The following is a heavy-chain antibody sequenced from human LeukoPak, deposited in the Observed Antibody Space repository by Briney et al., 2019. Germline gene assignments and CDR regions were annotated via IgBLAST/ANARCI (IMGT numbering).Heavy chain of an antibody. CDR1: GGSISSYY. V-gene: IGHV4-59*01. Sequence: SETLSLTCTVSGGSISSYYWSWIRQPPGKGLEWIGYIYYGGSTNYNPSLKSRVTISVDTSKNQFSLKLSSVTAADTAVYYCAGTFDSSGYYYGATNFDYWGQGTLVTVSS. D-gene: IGHD3-22*01. J-gene: IGHJ4*02. CDR3: AGTFDSSGYYYGATNFDY. CDR2: IYYGGST.